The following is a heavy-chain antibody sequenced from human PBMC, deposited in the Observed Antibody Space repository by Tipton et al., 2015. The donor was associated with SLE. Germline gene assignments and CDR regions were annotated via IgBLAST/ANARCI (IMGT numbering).Heavy chain of an antibody. CDR3: ATEWYSSTSFDY. V-gene: IGHV4-59*08. CDR2: MHYSGDT. Sequence: TLSLTCTVSGGSITSYYWSWIRQPPEKGLEWVGNMHYSGDTTFNPSLKSRVTLSIDTSKNQFSLRLTSVTAADTAVYYCATEWYSSTSFDYWGHGTRVSVSS. J-gene: IGHJ4*01. D-gene: IGHD6-13*01. CDR1: GGSITSYY.